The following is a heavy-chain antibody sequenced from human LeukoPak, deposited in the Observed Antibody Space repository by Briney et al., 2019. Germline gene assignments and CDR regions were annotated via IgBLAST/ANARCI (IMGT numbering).Heavy chain of an antibody. J-gene: IGHJ4*02. V-gene: IGHV1-2*02. CDR3: ATDYYDSSGYYYPLKY. Sequence: ASVKVSCKASGYTFTGYYMHWVRQAPGQGLEWMGWINPNSGGTNYAQKFQGRVTMTRDTSISTAYMELSRLRSDDTAVYYCATDYYDSSGYYYPLKYWGQGTLVTVSS. CDR1: GYTFTGYY. CDR2: INPNSGGT. D-gene: IGHD3-22*01.